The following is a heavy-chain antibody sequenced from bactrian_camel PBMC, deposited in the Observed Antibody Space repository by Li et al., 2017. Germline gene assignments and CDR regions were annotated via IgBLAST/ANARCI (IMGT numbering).Heavy chain of an antibody. V-gene: IGHV3S55*01. CDR3: AADVYCDDGLARAEFNY. CDR1: DPTYEGAC. J-gene: IGHJ4*01. CDR2: IDPDGST. D-gene: IGHD5*01. Sequence: VQLVESGGGSVQAGGSLTLSCAVDPTYEGACMGWFRQAPGKEREGVAGIDPDGSTVYADSVKGRFTISQENGQNTVYLQMNGLKPEDTAMYYCAADVYCDDGLARAEFNYWGQGTQVTVS.